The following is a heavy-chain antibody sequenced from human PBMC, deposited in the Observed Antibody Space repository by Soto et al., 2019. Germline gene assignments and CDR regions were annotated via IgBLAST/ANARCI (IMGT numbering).Heavy chain of an antibody. CDR3: ARVRIAVAAASSPGGYYYYGMDV. D-gene: IGHD6-19*01. Sequence: TSETLSLTCTVSGGSISSGDYYWSWIRQPPGKGLEWIGYIYYSGSTYYNPSLKSRVTISVDTSKNQFSLKLSSVTAADTAVYYCARVRIAVAAASSPGGYYYYGMDVWGQGTTVTVSS. J-gene: IGHJ6*02. CDR1: GGSISSGDYY. V-gene: IGHV4-30-4*01. CDR2: IYYSGST.